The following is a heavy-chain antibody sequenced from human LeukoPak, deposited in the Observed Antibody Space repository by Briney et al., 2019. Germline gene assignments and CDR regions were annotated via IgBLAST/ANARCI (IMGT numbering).Heavy chain of an antibody. J-gene: IGHJ4*02. CDR2: IRSKANSYAT. Sequence: GGSLRLSCAASGFTFSGSAMHWVRQASGKGLEWVGRIRSKANSYATAYAASVKGRFTISRDDSKNTAYLQMNSLKTEDTAEYYCARSAVGTSCCTAVDYWGQGTLVTVSS. CDR3: ARSAVGTSCCTAVDY. V-gene: IGHV3-73*01. CDR1: GFTFSGSA. D-gene: IGHD1-26*01.